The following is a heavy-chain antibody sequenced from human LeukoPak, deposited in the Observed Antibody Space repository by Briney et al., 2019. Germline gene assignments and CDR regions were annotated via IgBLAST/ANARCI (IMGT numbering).Heavy chain of an antibody. CDR2: IYPGDSDT. CDR3: ARQGVCSSTSCYFAFDI. CDR1: GYSFTSYW. V-gene: IGHV5-51*01. Sequence: GESLKISCKGSGYSFTSYWIGWVRQMPGKGLEWMGIIYPGDSDTRYSPSFQGQVTISADKSISTAYLQWSSPKASDTAMYYCARQGVCSSTSCYFAFDIWGQGTMVTVSS. D-gene: IGHD2-2*01. J-gene: IGHJ3*02.